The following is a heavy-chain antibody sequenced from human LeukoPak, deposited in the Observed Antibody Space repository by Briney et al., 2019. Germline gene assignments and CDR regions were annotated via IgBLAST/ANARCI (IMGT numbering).Heavy chain of an antibody. J-gene: IGHJ5*02. CDR3: AKDSWFDP. CDR1: GFTFSSYW. CDR2: IKTDGSEK. V-gene: IGHV3-7*03. Sequence: GGSLRLSCEASGFTFSSYWMSWVRQAPGKGLEWVANIKTDGSEKYYVDSVKGRFTISRDNATNSLYLQMNSLRAEDTAVYYCAKDSWFDPWGQGTLVTVSS.